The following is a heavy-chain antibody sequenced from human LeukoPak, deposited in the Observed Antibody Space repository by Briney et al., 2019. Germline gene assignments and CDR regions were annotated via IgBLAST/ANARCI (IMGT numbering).Heavy chain of an antibody. Sequence: GGSLRLSCAASGFTFSSYAMSWVRQAPGKGLEWVSAISGSGGSTYYAGSVKGRFTISRDNSKNTLYLQMNSLRAEDTAVYYCAKDRRSYSYFPDYWGQGTLVAVSS. D-gene: IGHD1-26*01. CDR2: ISGSGGST. CDR3: AKDRRSYSYFPDY. J-gene: IGHJ4*02. V-gene: IGHV3-23*01. CDR1: GFTFSSYA.